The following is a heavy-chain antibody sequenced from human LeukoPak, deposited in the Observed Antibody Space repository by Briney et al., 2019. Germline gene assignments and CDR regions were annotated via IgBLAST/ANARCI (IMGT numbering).Heavy chain of an antibody. CDR3: ARVGIVATPTHYYYYMDV. D-gene: IGHD5-12*01. Sequence: PSETLSLTCTVSGGSISSYYWCWIRPPAGKGLEWIGRIYTSGSTNYNPSLKSRVTMSVDTSKNQFSLKLSSVTAADTAVYYCARVGIVATPTHYYYYMDVWGKGTTVTISS. V-gene: IGHV4-4*07. CDR1: GGSISSYY. J-gene: IGHJ6*03. CDR2: IYTSGST.